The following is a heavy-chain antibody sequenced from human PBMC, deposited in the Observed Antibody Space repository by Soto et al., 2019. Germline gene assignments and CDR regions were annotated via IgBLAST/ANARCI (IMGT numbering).Heavy chain of an antibody. CDR3: ARDIRGAN. CDR2: INSGGSNI. CDR1: GFTFTDNY. V-gene: IGHV3-11*01. Sequence: QVQLVESGGGLVKPGGSLKLTVTPSGFTFTDNYMTGIRQAPGKGLEGVSYINSGGSNIYYADSVRGRFTISRDNAKNSVYLQMSSLRAEDTAIYYCARDIRGANWGQGTLVIVSS. J-gene: IGHJ4*02. D-gene: IGHD3-10*01.